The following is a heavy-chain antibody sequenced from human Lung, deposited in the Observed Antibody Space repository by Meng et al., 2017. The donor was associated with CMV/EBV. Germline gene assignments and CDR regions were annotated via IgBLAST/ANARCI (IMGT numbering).Heavy chain of an antibody. D-gene: IGHD6-13*01. CDR1: GFTFSSYD. CDR2: IGTAGDT. J-gene: IGHJ6*02. Sequence: GGSXRLSCAASGFTFSSYDMHWVRQATGKGLEWVSAIGTAGDTYYPGSVKGRFTISRENAKNSLYLQMNSLRAGDTAVHYCARARAGRGDYYYYYGMDVWXQGTTVTVSS. V-gene: IGHV3-13*01. CDR3: ARARAGRGDYYYYYGMDV.